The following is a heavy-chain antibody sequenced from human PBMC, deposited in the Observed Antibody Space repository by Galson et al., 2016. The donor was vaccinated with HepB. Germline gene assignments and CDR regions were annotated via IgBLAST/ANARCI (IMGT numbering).Heavy chain of an antibody. J-gene: IGHJ6*02. D-gene: IGHD5-12*01. CDR3: ARGLGYDDGMDV. CDR1: GGSFSSHA. V-gene: IGHV1-69*13. CDR2: IIPTVDTA. Sequence: SVKVSCKAFGGSFSSHAISWVRQAPGQGLEWMGGIIPTVDTAKYAQKFQGRVTITADESTTTIYMDVSSLRYEDTAVYYCARGLGYDDGMDVWGQGTTVTASS.